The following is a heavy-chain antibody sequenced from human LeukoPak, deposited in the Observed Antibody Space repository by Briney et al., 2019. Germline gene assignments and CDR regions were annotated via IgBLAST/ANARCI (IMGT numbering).Heavy chain of an antibody. CDR2: ISGSGGST. D-gene: IGHD6-13*01. Sequence: SGGSLRLSCAASGFTFSSYAMSWVRQAPGKGLEWVSAISGSGGSTYYADSVKGRFTISRDNSKNTLYLQMNSLRAEDTAVYYCAKLLTDYGSSWYGNYYSYGMDVWGQGTTVTVSS. CDR1: GFTFSSYA. CDR3: AKLLTDYGSSWYGNYYSYGMDV. J-gene: IGHJ6*02. V-gene: IGHV3-23*01.